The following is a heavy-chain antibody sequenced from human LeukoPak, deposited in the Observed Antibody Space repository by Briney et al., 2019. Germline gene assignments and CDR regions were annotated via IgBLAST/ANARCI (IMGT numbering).Heavy chain of an antibody. Sequence: GGSLRLSCTDSGFTFSSYALAWVRQAPGKGLEWVAAVTSRGVGTHYADSVKGRFTISRDNSKNTLYLQMNSLRAEDTAVYYCARDSHYDSSGYYFSPEGYFDYWGQGTLVTVSS. D-gene: IGHD3-22*01. J-gene: IGHJ4*02. CDR2: VTSRGVGT. CDR3: ARDSHYDSSGYYFSPEGYFDY. V-gene: IGHV3-23*01. CDR1: GFTFSSYA.